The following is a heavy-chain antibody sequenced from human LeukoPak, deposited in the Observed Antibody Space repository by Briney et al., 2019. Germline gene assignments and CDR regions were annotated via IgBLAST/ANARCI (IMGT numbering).Heavy chain of an antibody. J-gene: IGHJ6*03. V-gene: IGHV4-39*01. D-gene: IGHD6-13*01. Sequence: SETLSLTCTVSGGSISSSSYYWGWIRQPPGKGLEWIGSIYYSGSTYYNPSLKSRVTISVDTSKNQFSLKLSSVTAADTAVYYCARHASSSWLNYYYYYYMGVWGKGTTVTVSS. CDR1: GGSISSSSYY. CDR2: IYYSGST. CDR3: ARHASSSWLNYYYYYYMGV.